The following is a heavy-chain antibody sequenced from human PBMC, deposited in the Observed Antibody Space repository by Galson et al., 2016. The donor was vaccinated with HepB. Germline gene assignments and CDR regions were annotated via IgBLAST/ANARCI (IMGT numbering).Heavy chain of an antibody. CDR3: AREAGIAAAATYDY. CDR1: GFTFSSYG. J-gene: IGHJ4*02. V-gene: IGHV3-33*01. D-gene: IGHD6-13*01. Sequence: SLRLSCAASGFTFSSYGMHWVRQAPGKGLEWMAVIWYDGSNKYYADSVKGRFTISRDNSKSTAYLQMNSLRAEDRAVYYCAREAGIAAAATYDYWGQGTLVTVSS. CDR2: IWYDGSNK.